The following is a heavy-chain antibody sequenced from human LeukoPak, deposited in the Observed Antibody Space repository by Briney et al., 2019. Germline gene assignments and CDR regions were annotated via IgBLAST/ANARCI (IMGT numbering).Heavy chain of an antibody. CDR2: INPNSGGT. J-gene: IGHJ3*02. D-gene: IGHD2-15*01. CDR3: ARVHSLIVVVVAATVDALDI. CDR1: GYTFTGYY. V-gene: IGHV1-2*02. Sequence: ASVKVSCKASGYTFTGYYMHWVRQAPGQGLEWMGWINPNSGGTNYAQKFQGRVTMTRDTSISTAYMELSRLRSDDTAVYYCARVHSLIVVVVAATVDALDIWGQGTMVTVSS.